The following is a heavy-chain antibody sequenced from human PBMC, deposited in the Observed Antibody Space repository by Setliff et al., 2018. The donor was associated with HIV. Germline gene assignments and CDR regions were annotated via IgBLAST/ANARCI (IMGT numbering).Heavy chain of an antibody. V-gene: IGHV4-59*12. Sequence: SETLSLTCSVSGGSMSGYYWSWIRQPPGRGLEWIGYVSYSGDTNYNPSLKSRVTISIDTSKNQFSLKLNSVTAADTAVYYCAKDRSGSYRTFDYWGPGILVTVSS. J-gene: IGHJ4*02. CDR2: VSYSGDT. D-gene: IGHD1-26*01. CDR3: AKDRSGSYRTFDY. CDR1: GGSMSGYY.